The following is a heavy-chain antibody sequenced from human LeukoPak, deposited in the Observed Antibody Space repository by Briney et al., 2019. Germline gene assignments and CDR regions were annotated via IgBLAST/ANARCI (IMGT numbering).Heavy chain of an antibody. CDR2: INWNGGNT. V-gene: IGHV3-20*01. D-gene: IGHD6-6*01. CDR1: GFTYYDYG. J-gene: IGHJ4*02. CDR3: ARESMTRDFDY. Sequence: GGSLRLSCAASGFTYYDYGMSGVREAPGKGREWVSGINWNGGNTVYADSVKGRFTISRDNAKNSLYLQMNSLRAEDTALYHCARESMTRDFDYWGQGTLVTVSS.